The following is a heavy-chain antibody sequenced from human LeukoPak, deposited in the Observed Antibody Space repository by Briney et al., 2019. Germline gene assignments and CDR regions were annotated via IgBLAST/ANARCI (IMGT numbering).Heavy chain of an antibody. J-gene: IGHJ4*02. CDR1: GGSFSGYY. V-gene: IGHV4-34*01. D-gene: IGHD5-12*01. Sequence: SETLSLTCAVYGGSFSGYYWSWIRQPPGKGLEWIGEINHSGSTNYNPSLKSRVTTSVATSQNQFSLKLSSVTAADTAVYYCARGGYSGRYSWGQGTLVTVSS. CDR3: ARGGYSGRYS. CDR2: INHSGST.